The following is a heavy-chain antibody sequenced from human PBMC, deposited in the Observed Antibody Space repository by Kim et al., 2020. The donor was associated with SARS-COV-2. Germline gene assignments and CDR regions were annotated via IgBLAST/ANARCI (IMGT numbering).Heavy chain of an antibody. J-gene: IGHJ6*02. V-gene: IGHV3-11*06. D-gene: IGHD3-10*01. CDR3: ARDRVVRGVSISRYGMDV. Sequence: KGPFTISRDNAKNSLYLQMNSLRAEDTAVYYCARDRVVRGVSISRYGMDVWGQGTTVTVSS.